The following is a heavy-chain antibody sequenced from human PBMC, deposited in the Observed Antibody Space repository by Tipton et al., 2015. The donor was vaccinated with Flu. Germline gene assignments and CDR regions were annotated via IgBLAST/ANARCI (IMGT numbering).Heavy chain of an antibody. Sequence: VQLVQSGAEVKKPGASVKVSCQASGYSFTGHYMHWVRQAPGQRLEWMGWINPSSGDTVYAQKFQGRVTMTRDSSISTGYMELKSLQSDDTAVYYCARELGEFDYWGQGTLVTVSS. V-gene: IGHV1-2*02. CDR1: GYSFTGHY. J-gene: IGHJ4*02. CDR3: ARELGEFDY. CDR2: INPSSGDT. D-gene: IGHD3-16*01.